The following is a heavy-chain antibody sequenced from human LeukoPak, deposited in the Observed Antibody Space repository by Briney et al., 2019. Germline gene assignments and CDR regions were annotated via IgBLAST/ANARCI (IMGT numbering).Heavy chain of an antibody. CDR1: GFTFSSYE. V-gene: IGHV3-48*03. Sequence: PGRSLRLSCAASGFTFSSYEMNWVRQAPGKGLEWVSYISSSGSNIYYADSVKGRFTISRDNAKNSLYLQMNSLRAEDTAVYYCARGWMSDSFDYWGQGTLVTVSS. CDR3: ARGWMSDSFDY. D-gene: IGHD5-12*01. CDR2: ISSSGSNI. J-gene: IGHJ4*02.